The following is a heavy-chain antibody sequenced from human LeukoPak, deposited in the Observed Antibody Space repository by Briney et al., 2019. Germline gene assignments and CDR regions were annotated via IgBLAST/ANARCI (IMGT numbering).Heavy chain of an antibody. CDR2: IHYSGRT. D-gene: IGHD1-26*01. J-gene: IGHJ5*02. V-gene: IGHV4-39*01. CDR1: GGSISTSSYY. CDR3: ARNSGNYLGWFDP. Sequence: TSETLSLTCTVSGGSISTSSYYWGWIRQPPAKGLEWIGTIHYSGRTYYNPSLKSRVTISVDTSKNQSSLKMSSVTAADTAMYYCARNSGNYLGWFDPWGQGTLVTVSS.